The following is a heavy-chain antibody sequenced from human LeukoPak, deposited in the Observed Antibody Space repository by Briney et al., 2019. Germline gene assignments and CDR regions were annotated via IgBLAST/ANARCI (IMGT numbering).Heavy chain of an antibody. D-gene: IGHD6-13*01. CDR2: ITSSSSYT. V-gene: IGHV3-21*01. CDR3: ASRSRY. CDR1: GFTFSSCS. Sequence: GGSQRLSCAASGFTFSSCSMNWVRQAPGKGLEWVSSITSSSSYTYYADSVKGRFTISRDNAKNSLYLQMNSLRAEDTAVYYCASRSRYWGQGTLVTVSS. J-gene: IGHJ4*02.